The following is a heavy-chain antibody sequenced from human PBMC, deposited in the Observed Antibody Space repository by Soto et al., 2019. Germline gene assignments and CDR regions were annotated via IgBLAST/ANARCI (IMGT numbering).Heavy chain of an antibody. CDR3: ARVNRGGDGAFDY. J-gene: IGHJ4*02. Sequence: QGQLVESGGGVVQPGRSLRLSCAASQFIFSSYAMHWVRQAPGKGLEWVAVISYDGANKFFADSVKGRFAVSRDNSNNTLFLQMNSLRVEDTAVYYCARVNRGGDGAFDYWGQGTLVTVSS. D-gene: IGHD2-21*01. CDR2: ISYDGANK. V-gene: IGHV3-30*09. CDR1: QFIFSSYA.